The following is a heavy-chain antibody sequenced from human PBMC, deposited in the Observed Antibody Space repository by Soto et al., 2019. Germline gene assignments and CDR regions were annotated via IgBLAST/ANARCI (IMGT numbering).Heavy chain of an antibody. Sequence: ASVKVSCKASGYTFTRSGISWVRQAPGQGLEWMGWISTYNGDTNYAQTFQGRVTMTTDRSTSTVYMELRSLRSDDTAVYYCASLGVAPYYYYGMDVCGQXSPVTVSS. J-gene: IGHJ6*02. CDR1: GYTFTRSG. D-gene: IGHD3-3*01. V-gene: IGHV1-18*01. CDR3: ASLGVAPYYYYGMDV. CDR2: ISTYNGDT.